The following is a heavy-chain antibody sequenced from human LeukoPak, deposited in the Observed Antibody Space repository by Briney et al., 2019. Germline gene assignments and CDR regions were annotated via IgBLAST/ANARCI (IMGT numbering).Heavy chain of an antibody. D-gene: IGHD3-22*01. V-gene: IGHV1-2*02. CDR1: GYTFTDYY. Sequence: ASVKVSCKASGYTFTDYYMHWVRQAPGQGLEWMGWINPNSGGTNYAQKFQGRVAMTRDTSISTAYMELSRLRSDDTAVYYCARVSYDSSGYINFDYWGQGTLVTVSS. J-gene: IGHJ4*02. CDR3: ARVSYDSSGYINFDY. CDR2: INPNSGGT.